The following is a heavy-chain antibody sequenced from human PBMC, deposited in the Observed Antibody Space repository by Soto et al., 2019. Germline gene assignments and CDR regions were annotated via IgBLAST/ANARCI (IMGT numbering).Heavy chain of an antibody. J-gene: IGHJ4*02. D-gene: IGHD6-19*01. CDR1: GYTFTNYG. V-gene: IGHV1-18*01. CDR3: ATLTYTSGLHY. CDR2: ISTYNGNT. Sequence: GASVKVSCKTSGYTFTNYGIGWVRQAPGQGLEWMGWISTYNGNTNYVQKFQGRATMTTDTSTTTAYMEVRSLRSDDTAVYYCATLTYTSGLHYWGQGTLVTVSS.